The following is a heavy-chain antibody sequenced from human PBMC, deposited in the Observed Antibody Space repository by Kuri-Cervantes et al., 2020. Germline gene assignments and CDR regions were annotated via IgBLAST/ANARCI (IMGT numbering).Heavy chain of an antibody. V-gene: IGHV3-66*03. CDR1: GFTVSSNY. CDR3: ARGGGRVSPSAIGYAFDL. Sequence: GESLKISCAASGFTVSSNYMSWVRQAPGKGLEWVSVIYSCGSTYYADSVKGRFIISRENAKNSLYLQMNSLRAGDTAIYYCARGGGRVSPSAIGYAFDLWGQGTLVTVSS. J-gene: IGHJ3*01. D-gene: IGHD2-2*01. CDR2: IYSCGST.